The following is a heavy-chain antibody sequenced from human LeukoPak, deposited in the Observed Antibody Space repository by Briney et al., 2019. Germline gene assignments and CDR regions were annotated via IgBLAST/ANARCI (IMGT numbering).Heavy chain of an antibody. Sequence: GGSLRLSCAASGFTFRNHWMHWVRQTPGKGLVWVSRISSDGSSTTYADSVKGRFTISRDNAKNTLYLQMNNLRAEDTAMYYCARDQRVTGRADIDYWGQRTLVIVSS. J-gene: IGHJ4*02. CDR1: GFTFRNHW. D-gene: IGHD4-11*01. CDR2: ISSDGSST. V-gene: IGHV3-74*03. CDR3: ARDQRVTGRADIDY.